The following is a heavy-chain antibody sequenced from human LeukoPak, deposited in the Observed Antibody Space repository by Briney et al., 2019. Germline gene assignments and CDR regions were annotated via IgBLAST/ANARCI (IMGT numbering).Heavy chain of an antibody. J-gene: IGHJ4*02. CDR3: ASHYGPGPV. D-gene: IGHD3-10*01. CDR1: GYTFTNHH. CDR2: IHHNGNTT. V-gene: IGHV1-2*02. Sequence: ASVKVSCKASGYTFTNHHIYWVRQAPGRGLEWMGWIHHNGNTTNYAQKFQGRTTTTTDKSITTSYMELASLTSDDTAVCYCASHYGPGPVWGQGTLVTVS.